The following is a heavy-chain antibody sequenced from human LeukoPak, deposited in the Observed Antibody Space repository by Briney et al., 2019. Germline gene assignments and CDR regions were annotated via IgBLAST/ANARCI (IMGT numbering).Heavy chain of an antibody. CDR1: GYTFTSYG. D-gene: IGHD2-2*01. V-gene: IGHV1-18*01. J-gene: IGHJ6*02. Sequence: ASVKVSCKASGYTFTSYGISWVRQAPGQGLEWMGWISAYNGNTNYAQKLRGRVTMTTDTSTSTAYMELRSLRSDDTAVYYCARDPRQSTSGPNYYYYYGMDVWGQGTTVTVSS. CDR3: ARDPRQSTSGPNYYYYYGMDV. CDR2: ISAYNGNT.